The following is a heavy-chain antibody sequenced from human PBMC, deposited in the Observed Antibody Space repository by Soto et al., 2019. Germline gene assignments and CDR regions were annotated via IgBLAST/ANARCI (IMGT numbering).Heavy chain of an antibody. V-gene: IGHV1-69*18. CDR3: ARDRREPLVLSYYGMDV. Sequence: QVQRVQSGAEVKKPGSSVKGSCKASGGTFSSYAISWVRQAPGQGLEWMGRIIPIFGTANYAQKFQGRVTIAADDSTSKAYRELSSLRSEDTAVYYCARDRREPLVLSYYGMDVWGQGTTVTVSS. CDR1: GGTFSSYA. J-gene: IGHJ6*02. D-gene: IGHD6-6*01. CDR2: IIPIFGTA.